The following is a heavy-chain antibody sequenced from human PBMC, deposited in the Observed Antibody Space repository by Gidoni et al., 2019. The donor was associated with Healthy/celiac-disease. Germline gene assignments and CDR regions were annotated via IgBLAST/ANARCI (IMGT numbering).Heavy chain of an antibody. V-gene: IGHV3-7*01. D-gene: IGHD3-16*02. Sequence: EVQLVESGGGLVQPGGSLRLSCAASGFTFSSYWMSWVRKAPGKGLEWVANIKQDGSEKYYVDSVKGRFTISRDNAKNSLYLQMNSLRAEDTAVYYCARVTLRLGELSQFDYWGQGTLVTVSS. J-gene: IGHJ4*02. CDR1: GFTFSSYW. CDR3: ARVTLRLGELSQFDY. CDR2: IKQDGSEK.